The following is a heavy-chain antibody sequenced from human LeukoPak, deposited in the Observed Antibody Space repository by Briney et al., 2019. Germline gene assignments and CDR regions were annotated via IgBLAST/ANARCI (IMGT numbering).Heavy chain of an antibody. Sequence: SVTVSCTASGGTFSSYAISWVRQAPGQGLEWMGGIIPIFGTANYAQKFQGRVTITADESTSTAYMELSSLRSEDTAVYYCARDAEYSSSWYADLWGQGTLVTVSS. V-gene: IGHV1-69*01. CDR2: IIPIFGTA. J-gene: IGHJ4*02. D-gene: IGHD6-13*01. CDR1: GGTFSSYA. CDR3: ARDAEYSSSWYADL.